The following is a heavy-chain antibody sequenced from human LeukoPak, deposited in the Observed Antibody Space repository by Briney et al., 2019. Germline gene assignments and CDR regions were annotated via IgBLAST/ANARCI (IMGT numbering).Heavy chain of an antibody. CDR3: AKVLDSSGPHYYYYYMDV. D-gene: IGHD6-19*01. V-gene: IGHV3-30*02. CDR2: IRYDGSNK. CDR1: GFTLSSYG. J-gene: IGHJ6*03. Sequence: GGSLRLSCAASGFTLSSYGMHWVRQAPGKGLEWVAFIRYDGSNKYYADSVKGRFTISRDNSKNTLYLQMNSLRAEDTAVYYCAKVLDSSGPHYYYYYMDVWGKGTTVTVSS.